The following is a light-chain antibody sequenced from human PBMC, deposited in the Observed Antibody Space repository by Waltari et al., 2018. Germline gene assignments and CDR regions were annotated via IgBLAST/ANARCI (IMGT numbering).Light chain of an antibody. CDR3: SSFTSTNTLL. Sequence: QSALTQPASVSGSLGQSITISCTGTSSDIGAYKYVSWYQQYPDKAPKLIIYEVSNRPSGVSNRFSGSKSGNTASLSISGLQAEDESDYYCSSFTSTNTLLFGGGTKLTVL. CDR2: EVS. CDR1: SSDIGAYKY. V-gene: IGLV2-14*01. J-gene: IGLJ3*02.